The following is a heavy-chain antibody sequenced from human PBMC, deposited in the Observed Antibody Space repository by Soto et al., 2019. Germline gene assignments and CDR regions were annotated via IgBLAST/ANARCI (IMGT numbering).Heavy chain of an antibody. Sequence: SETLSLTCTVSGGSISSGDYYWSWIRQPPGKGLEWIGYIYYSGSTYYNPSLKSRVTISVDASKNQFSLKLSSVTAADTAVYYCAGGASITIFGVVIIPNWFDPWGQGTLVTVSS. CDR3: AGGASITIFGVVIIPNWFDP. V-gene: IGHV4-30-4*01. J-gene: IGHJ5*02. D-gene: IGHD3-3*01. CDR1: GGSISSGDYY. CDR2: IYYSGST.